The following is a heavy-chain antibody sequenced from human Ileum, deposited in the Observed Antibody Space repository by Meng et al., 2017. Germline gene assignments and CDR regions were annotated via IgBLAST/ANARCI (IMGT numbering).Heavy chain of an antibody. D-gene: IGHD6-19*01. CDR3: ARGWYSSGFHS. Sequence: QVLLRQSAAGLVSHSLTLPRTGDMPVDRFSIERCVLNWIRQSPSIGLDWLGKTFYRSKWNDDFAESVKSRITINTDTSKNQFSLQLNSVTPEDTAVYYCARGWYSSGFHSWGQGTLVTVSS. CDR1: VDRFSIERCV. J-gene: IGHJ4*02. V-gene: IGHV6-1*01. CDR2: TFYRSKWND.